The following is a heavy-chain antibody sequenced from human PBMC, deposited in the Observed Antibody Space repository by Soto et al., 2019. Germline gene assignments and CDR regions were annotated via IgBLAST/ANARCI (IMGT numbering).Heavy chain of an antibody. D-gene: IGHD3-22*01. Sequence: QVQLVESGGGVVQPGTSLRLSCAASGFSFSSYAMHWVRQAPGKGLEWVAALWYDGSNKKYAESVKGRFTISRDNSKSTVYLRTNRLKAEDTYVYDCASDIRDYGVGYLYGGQGTLVTVSS. CDR2: LWYDGSNK. J-gene: IGHJ4*02. CDR3: ASDIRDYGVGYLY. CDR1: GFSFSSYA. V-gene: IGHV3-33*01.